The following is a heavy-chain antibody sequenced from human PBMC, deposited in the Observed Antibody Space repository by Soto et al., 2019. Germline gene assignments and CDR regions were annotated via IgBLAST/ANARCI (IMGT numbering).Heavy chain of an antibody. Sequence: GGSLRLSCAASGFTFSSYSMNWVRQAPGKGLEWVSSTSSSSSYIYYADSVKGRFTISRDNAKNSLYLQMNSLRAEDTAVYYCARDLATVTTYYYYGMDVWGQGTTVTVSS. V-gene: IGHV3-21*01. D-gene: IGHD4-4*01. CDR1: GFTFSSYS. J-gene: IGHJ6*02. CDR3: ARDLATVTTYYYYGMDV. CDR2: TSSSSSYI.